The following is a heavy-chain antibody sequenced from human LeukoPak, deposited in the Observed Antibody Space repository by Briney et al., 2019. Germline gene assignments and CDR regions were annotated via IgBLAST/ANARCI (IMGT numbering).Heavy chain of an antibody. V-gene: IGHV4-61*01. CDR3: ARDRWYGMDV. CDR1: GGSVSSGSYY. J-gene: IGHJ6*02. CDR2: IYYSGST. D-gene: IGHD5-24*01. Sequence: PSETLSLTCTVSGGSVSSGSYYWSWIRQPPGKGLEWIGYIYYSGSTYYNPSLKSRVTISVDTSKNQFSLKLSSVTAADTAVYYCARDRWYGMDVWGQGTTVTVSS.